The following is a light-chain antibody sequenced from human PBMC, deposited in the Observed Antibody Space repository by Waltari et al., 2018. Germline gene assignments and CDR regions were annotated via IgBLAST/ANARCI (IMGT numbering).Light chain of an antibody. Sequence: DIQMTQSPFSRSASAGDRVTITCRASQSISSYLNWYQQKPGKAPKLLIYAASSLQSGVPSRFSGSGSGTDFTLTISSLQPEDFATYYCQPSYSTPLTFGGGTKVEIK. CDR2: AAS. CDR3: QPSYSTPLT. V-gene: IGKV1-39*01. J-gene: IGKJ4*01. CDR1: QSISSY.